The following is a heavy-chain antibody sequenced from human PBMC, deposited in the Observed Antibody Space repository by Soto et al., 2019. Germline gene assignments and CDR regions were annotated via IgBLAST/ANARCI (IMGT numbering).Heavy chain of an antibody. Sequence: LSLTCTVSGGSVSSGSYYWSWIRQPPGKGLEWIGYIYYSGSTNYNPSLKSRVTISVDTSKNQFSLKLSSVTAADTAVYYCARGGEDYSNYIDYWGQGTLVTVSS. CDR2: IYYSGST. CDR3: ARGGEDYSNYIDY. CDR1: GGSVSSGSYY. V-gene: IGHV4-61*01. D-gene: IGHD4-4*01. J-gene: IGHJ4*02.